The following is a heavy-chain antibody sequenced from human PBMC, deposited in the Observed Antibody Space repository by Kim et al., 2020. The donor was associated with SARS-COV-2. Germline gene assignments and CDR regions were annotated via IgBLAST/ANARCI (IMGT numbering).Heavy chain of an antibody. CDR1: GGSISSSSYY. J-gene: IGHJ4*02. Sequence: SETLSLTCTVSGGSISSSSYYWGWIRQPPGKGLEWIGSIYYSGSTYYNPSLKSRVTISVDTSKNQFSLKLNSVTAAGTAVYYCARHGGGSSVLVVYAAYFDYWGQGTLVTVSS. CDR3: ARHGGGSSVLVVYAAYFDY. D-gene: IGHD2-8*02. V-gene: IGHV4-39*01. CDR2: IYYSGST.